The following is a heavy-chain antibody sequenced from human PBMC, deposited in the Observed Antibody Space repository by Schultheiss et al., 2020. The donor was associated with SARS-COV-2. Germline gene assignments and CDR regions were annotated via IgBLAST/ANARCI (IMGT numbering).Heavy chain of an antibody. D-gene: IGHD4-17*01. CDR3: ARARNGYFGDFEWFDP. V-gene: IGHV4-39*07. J-gene: IGHJ5*02. Sequence: SETLSLTCTVSGGSISGSSYYWVWIRQPPGKGLEWIGSIYFSGNSYYSPSLKGRITISVDTSKNQFSLKLSSVTAADTAVYYCARARNGYFGDFEWFDPWGQGTLVTVSS. CDR2: IYFSGNS. CDR1: GGSISGSSYY.